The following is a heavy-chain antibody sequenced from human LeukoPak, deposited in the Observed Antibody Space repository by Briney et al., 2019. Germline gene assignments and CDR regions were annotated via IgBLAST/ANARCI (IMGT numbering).Heavy chain of an antibody. Sequence: PSETLSLTCAVYGGSFSGYYWSWIRQPPGKGLEWIGEINHSGSTNYNPSLKSRVTISVDTSKNQFSLKLSSVTAADTAVYYCARGQYYDFWSRPYYFDYWGQGTLVTVSS. V-gene: IGHV4-34*01. CDR2: INHSGST. J-gene: IGHJ4*02. CDR3: ARGQYYDFWSRPYYFDY. D-gene: IGHD3-3*01. CDR1: GGSFSGYY.